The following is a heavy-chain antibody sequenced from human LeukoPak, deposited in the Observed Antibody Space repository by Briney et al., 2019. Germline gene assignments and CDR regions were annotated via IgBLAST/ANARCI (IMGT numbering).Heavy chain of an antibody. CDR1: GGFISSGYYY. D-gene: IGHD4-11*01. CDR2: IYTGGST. V-gene: IGHV4-61*02. Sequence: SETLSLPCSVSGGFISSGYYYWSWLRQPAGKGLEWSGRIYTGGSTNYNPSLKSRVTISMDTSKNQFSLKLTSVTAADTAVYYCARTSTLTTAFDIWGQGTLVTVSS. J-gene: IGHJ5*02. CDR3: ARTSTLTTAFDI.